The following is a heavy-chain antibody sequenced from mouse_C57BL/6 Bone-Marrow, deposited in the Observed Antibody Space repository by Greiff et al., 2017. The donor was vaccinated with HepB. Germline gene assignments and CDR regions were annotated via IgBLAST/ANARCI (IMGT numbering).Heavy chain of an antibody. CDR1: GYTFTSYW. D-gene: IGHD2-4*01. V-gene: IGHV1-74*01. J-gene: IGHJ3*01. CDR2: IHPSDSDT. Sequence: QVQLQQPGAELVKPGASVKVSCKASGYTFTSYWMHWVKQRPGQGLEWIGRIHPSDSDTNYNQKFKGKATLTVGKSSSTAYMQLSSLTSEGAAVYYYAIYHYDRAWFAYWGQGTLVTVSA. CDR3: AIYHYDRAWFAY.